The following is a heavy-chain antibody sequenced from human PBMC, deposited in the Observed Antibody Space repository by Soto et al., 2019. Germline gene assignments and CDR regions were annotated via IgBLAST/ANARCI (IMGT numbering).Heavy chain of an antibody. CDR2: IYYSGST. CDR3: ARARDMTTVTKPYYYYGMDV. D-gene: IGHD4-4*01. Sequence: QVQLQESGPGLVKPSQTLSLTCTVSGGSISSGGYYWSWIRQHPGKGLEWIGYIYYSGSTYYNPYLKSRVTISVDTSKNQFSLKLSSVTAADTAVYYCARARDMTTVTKPYYYYGMDVWGQGTTVTVSS. CDR1: GGSISSGGYY. V-gene: IGHV4-31*03. J-gene: IGHJ6*02.